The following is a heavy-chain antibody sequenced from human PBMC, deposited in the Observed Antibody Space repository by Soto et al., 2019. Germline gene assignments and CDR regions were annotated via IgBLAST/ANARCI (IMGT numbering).Heavy chain of an antibody. CDR1: GGTFSSYA. CDR3: ARGVATVTNGGYYYYGMDV. V-gene: IGHV1-69*13. CDR2: IIPIFGTA. J-gene: IGHJ6*02. D-gene: IGHD4-17*01. Sequence: ASVKVSCKASGGTFSSYAISWVRQAPGQGLEWMGGIIPIFGTANYAQKFQGRVTITADESTSTAYMELSSLRSEDTAVYYCARGVATVTNGGYYYYGMDVWGQGTTVTVSS.